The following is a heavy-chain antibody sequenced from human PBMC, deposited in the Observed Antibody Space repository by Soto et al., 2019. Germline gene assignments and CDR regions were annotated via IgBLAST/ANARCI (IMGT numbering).Heavy chain of an antibody. CDR2: MNPNSGKT. CDR1: GYTFTSYD. D-gene: IGHD2-2*01. J-gene: IGHJ6*03. V-gene: IGHV1-8*01. Sequence: ASVKVSCKASGYTFTSYDINWVRQATGQGLEWMGWMNPNSGKTGYAQKFQGRVTMTRNTSISTAYMELSSLRSEDTAVYYCARVPAASYYYYYMDVWGKGTTVTVSS. CDR3: ARVPAASYYYYYMDV.